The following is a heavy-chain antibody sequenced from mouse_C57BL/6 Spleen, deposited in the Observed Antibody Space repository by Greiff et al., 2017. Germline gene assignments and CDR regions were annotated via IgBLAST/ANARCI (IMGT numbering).Heavy chain of an antibody. CDR2: IYPGDGDT. V-gene: IGHV1-80*01. CDR3: ARGATMVTTGYFDV. CDR1: GYAFSSYW. D-gene: IGHD2-1*01. Sequence: VQLQQSGAELVKPGASVKISCKASGYAFSSYWMNWVKQRPGKGLEWIGQIYPGDGDTNYNGKFKGKATLTADKSSSTAYMQLSSLTSEDSAVDVCARGATMVTTGYFDVWGTGTTVTVSS. J-gene: IGHJ1*03.